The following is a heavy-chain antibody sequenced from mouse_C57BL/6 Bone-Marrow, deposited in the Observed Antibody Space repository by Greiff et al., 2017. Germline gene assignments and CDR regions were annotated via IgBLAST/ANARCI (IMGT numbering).Heavy chain of an antibody. J-gene: IGHJ2*01. D-gene: IGHD2-1*01. V-gene: IGHV1-55*01. CDR3: AREDYYGNYRDY. CDR2: IYPGSGST. Sequence: QVQLQQPGAELVKPGASVKMSCKASGYTFTSYWITWVKQRPGQGLEWIGDIYPGSGSTNYNEKFKSKATLTVDTSSSTAYMQLSSLTSEDSAVYYCAREDYYGNYRDYWGQGTTLTVSS. CDR1: GYTFTSYW.